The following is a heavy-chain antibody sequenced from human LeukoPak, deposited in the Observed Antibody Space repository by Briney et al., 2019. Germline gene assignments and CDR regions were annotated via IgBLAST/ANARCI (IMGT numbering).Heavy chain of an antibody. J-gene: IGHJ4*02. Sequence: GGSLRLSCAASGFTFSSYGMHWVRQAPGKGLEWVAVISYDGSNKYYADSVKGRFTISRDNSKNTLYLQMNSLKTEDTAVYYCTTGPRLRVVVKDYWGQGTLVTVSS. CDR3: TTGPRLRVVVKDY. V-gene: IGHV3-30*03. CDR2: ISYDGSNK. CDR1: GFTFSSYG. D-gene: IGHD3-22*01.